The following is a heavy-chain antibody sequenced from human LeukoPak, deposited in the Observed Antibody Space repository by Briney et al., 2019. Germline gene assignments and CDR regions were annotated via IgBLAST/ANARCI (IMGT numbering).Heavy chain of an antibody. D-gene: IGHD4-17*01. J-gene: IGHJ5*02. CDR1: GGSISSGDYY. Sequence: SQTLSLTCTVSGGSISSGDYYWSWIRQPPGKGLEWIGYIYYSGSTYYNPSLKSRVTISVDTSKNQFSLKLSSVTAADTAVYYCASTDCGDGSDGWFDPWGQGTLVTVSS. CDR3: ASTDCGDGSDGWFDP. CDR2: IYYSGST. V-gene: IGHV4-30-4*01.